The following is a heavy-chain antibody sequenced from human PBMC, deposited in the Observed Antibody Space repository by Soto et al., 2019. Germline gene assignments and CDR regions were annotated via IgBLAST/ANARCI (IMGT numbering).Heavy chain of an antibody. J-gene: IGHJ6*02. CDR1: GFTFSSYW. CDR3: ARDQKWDYWKYGYYYGMDV. V-gene: IGHV3-7*01. CDR2: IKQDGSEK. D-gene: IGHD1-7*01. Sequence: GGSLRLSCGASGFTFSSYWMSWVRQAPGKGLEWVASIKQDGSEKYYVDSVRGRFTISRDNAKNSLYLQMNSPRVEDTAVYYCARDQKWDYWKYGYYYGMDVWGQGTTVTVSS.